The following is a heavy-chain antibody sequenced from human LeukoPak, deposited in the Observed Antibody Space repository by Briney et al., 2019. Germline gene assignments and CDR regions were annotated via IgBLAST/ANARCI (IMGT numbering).Heavy chain of an antibody. CDR2: ISAYNGNT. V-gene: IGHV1-18*01. J-gene: IGHJ3*02. Sequence: ASVKVSCKASGYTFTSYGISWVRQAPGQGLEWMGWISAYNGNTNYAQKLQGRVTMTTDTSTSTAYMELRSLRSEDTAVYYCARDDSSSWYGGAFDIWGQGTMVTVSS. CDR1: GYTFTSYG. CDR3: ARDDSSSWYGGAFDI. D-gene: IGHD6-13*01.